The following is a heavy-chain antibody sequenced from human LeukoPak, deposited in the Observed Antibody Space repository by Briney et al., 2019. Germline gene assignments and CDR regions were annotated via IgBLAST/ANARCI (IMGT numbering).Heavy chain of an antibody. V-gene: IGHV5-51*01. CDR1: GYSFTSYW. CDR2: IYPGDSDT. D-gene: IGHD1-26*01. Sequence: GESLKISCKGSGYSFTSYWNGWVRQMPGKGLEWMGIIYPGDSDTRYSPSFQGQVTISADKSISTAYLQWSSLKASDTAMYYCARREWELGEAFDIWGQGTMVTVSS. J-gene: IGHJ3*02. CDR3: ARREWELGEAFDI.